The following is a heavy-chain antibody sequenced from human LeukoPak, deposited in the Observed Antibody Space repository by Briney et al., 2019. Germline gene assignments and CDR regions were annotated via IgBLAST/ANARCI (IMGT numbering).Heavy chain of an antibody. Sequence: GGSLRLSCAASGFTVSSNYMSWVRQAPGKGLEWVSVIYSGGSTYYADSVKGRFTISRGNSKNTLYLQMNSLRAEDTAVYYCARDSRYGSGSYDYYGMDVWGQGTTVNVSS. J-gene: IGHJ6*02. V-gene: IGHV3-66*01. D-gene: IGHD3-10*01. CDR3: ARDSRYGSGSYDYYGMDV. CDR2: IYSGGST. CDR1: GFTVSSNY.